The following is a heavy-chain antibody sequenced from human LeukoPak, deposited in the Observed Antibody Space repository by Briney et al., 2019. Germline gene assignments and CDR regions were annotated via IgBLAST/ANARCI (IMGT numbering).Heavy chain of an antibody. V-gene: IGHV4-39*07. D-gene: IGHD6-19*01. CDR1: GGSNTSNTYF. CDR3: ARDIAVAGTRGWFDP. CDR2: IYYSGST. Sequence: PSETLSLTCIVSGGSNTSNTYFWDWIRQTPGKGLEWIGSIYYSGSTYYNPSLKSRVTISLDTSKNQFSLKLKSMTAADTAVYYCARDIAVAGTRGWFDPSGEGILVTVSS. J-gene: IGHJ5*02.